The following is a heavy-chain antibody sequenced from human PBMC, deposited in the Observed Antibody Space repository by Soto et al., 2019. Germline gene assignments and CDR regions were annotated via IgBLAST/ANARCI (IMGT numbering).Heavy chain of an antibody. CDR2: IIPIFGTA. J-gene: IGHJ3*02. Sequence: QVQLVQSGAEVKKPGSSVKVSCKASGGTFSSYAISWVRQAPGQGLEWMGGIIPIFGTANYAQKFQGRGTITADESTSTAYKELSSLRSEDTGGDYCAGGRRGGDGWKAFDILGQGTMVTVSS. V-gene: IGHV1-69*12. D-gene: IGHD2-21*02. CDR3: AGGRRGGDGWKAFDI. CDR1: GGTFSSYA.